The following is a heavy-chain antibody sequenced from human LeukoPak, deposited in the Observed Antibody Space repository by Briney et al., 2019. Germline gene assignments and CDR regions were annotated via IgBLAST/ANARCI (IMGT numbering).Heavy chain of an antibody. CDR3: ARVGSTCDH. J-gene: IGHJ4*02. D-gene: IGHD2-15*01. Sequence: PGGSLRLSCAASGFSFSTNWMSWVRQAPGKGLEWVANIKKDGSEKYYVDSVKGRFTISRDNAKSSLYLQMNSLTAEDTAVYYCARVGSTCDHWGQGTLVTVSS. V-gene: IGHV3-7*05. CDR2: IKKDGSEK. CDR1: GFSFSTNW.